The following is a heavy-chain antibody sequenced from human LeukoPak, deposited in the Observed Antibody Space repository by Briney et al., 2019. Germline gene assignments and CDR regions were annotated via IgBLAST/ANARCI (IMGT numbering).Heavy chain of an antibody. CDR3: VRQGGGDNCR. Sequence: GGSLLLSCAASGFTLNTNDMNWVRPAPGKGLEWVSLMYPGGSVYYTDSVKGRFTVSRAISKNMMFLQMNTLRPDDTASYDCVRQGGGDNCRWGQGTLVTVSS. V-gene: IGHV3-53*05. CDR2: MYPGGSV. J-gene: IGHJ4*01. D-gene: IGHD4-23*01. CDR1: GFTLNTND.